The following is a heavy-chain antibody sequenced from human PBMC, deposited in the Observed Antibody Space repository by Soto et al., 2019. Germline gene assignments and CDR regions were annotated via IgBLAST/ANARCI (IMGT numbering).Heavy chain of an antibody. D-gene: IGHD2-2*01. CDR3: AKDRIPQPCRYGLDV. CDR1: GFTFDDYA. J-gene: IGHJ6*02. CDR2: VRWNSGSL. V-gene: IGHV3-9*01. Sequence: EVQLVESGGGLVQPGRSLRLSCAASGFTFDDYAMHWVRQVPGKGLEWVSGVRWNSGSLGYAGSVKGPLTISRDNAKNSLYLDMYSLRAEDTALYYCAKDRIPQPCRYGLDVWGQGTTVTVSS.